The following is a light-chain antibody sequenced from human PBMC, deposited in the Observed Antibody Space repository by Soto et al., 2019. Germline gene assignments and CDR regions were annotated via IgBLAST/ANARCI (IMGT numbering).Light chain of an antibody. CDR1: QPIGDF. CDR2: KAS. Sequence: DIQMTQSPSTLSASVGDRVTITCRASQPIGDFLAWYQQKPGKAPKLLIYKASRLERWVPSRFSGGGSGTEFTLNISSLQPDDFAPYYCQQFQTYVFGQGTKVEIK. CDR3: QQFQTYV. J-gene: IGKJ1*01. V-gene: IGKV1-5*03.